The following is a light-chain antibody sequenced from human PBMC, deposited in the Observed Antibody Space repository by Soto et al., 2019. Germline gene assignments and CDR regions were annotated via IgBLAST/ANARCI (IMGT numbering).Light chain of an antibody. CDR1: QSVSSN. V-gene: IGKV3-15*01. CDR2: GAS. CDR3: QQYNNWPTLT. J-gene: IGKJ4*01. Sequence: EIVLTHSPGTLSLSPGERATLSCRASQSVSSNLAWYQQKPGQAPRLLIYGASTRATGIPARFSGSGSGTEFTLTISSLQSEDFAVYYCQQYNNWPTLTFGGGTKVDIK.